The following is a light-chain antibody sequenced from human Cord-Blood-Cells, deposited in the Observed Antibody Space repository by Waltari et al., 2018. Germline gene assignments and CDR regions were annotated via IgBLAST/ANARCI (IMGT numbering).Light chain of an antibody. Sequence: DIQMTQSPSSLSASVGDRVTITCQASQDISNYLNWYQQKQGKAPKLLIYDASNLETGVSSRFSGSGSGTDFPCTISSLQPEDIATYYCQQYDNLPYTFGQGTKLEIK. V-gene: IGKV1-33*01. CDR3: QQYDNLPYT. CDR1: QDISNY. CDR2: DAS. J-gene: IGKJ2*01.